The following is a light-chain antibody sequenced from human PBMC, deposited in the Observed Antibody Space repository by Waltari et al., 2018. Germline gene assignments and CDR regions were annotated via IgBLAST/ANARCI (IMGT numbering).Light chain of an antibody. CDR2: AAS. CDR3: QQXXSYPRT. V-gene: IGKV1-9*01. J-gene: IGKJ1*01. CDR1: QGISSY. Sequence: DIXLXQSPSFLXASVGDRXTIICRASQGISSYLAWYQQKPGKAPNLLIYAASTLQSGVPSRFSGXGSGTEXTLXXSSLQPEDXXXYFCQQXXSYPRTXXQXTXVDFK.